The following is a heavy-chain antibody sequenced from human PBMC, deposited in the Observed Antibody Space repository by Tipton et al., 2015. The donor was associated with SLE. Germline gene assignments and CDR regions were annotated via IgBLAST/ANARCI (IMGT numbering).Heavy chain of an antibody. J-gene: IGHJ3*02. CDR3: ARDEATIGAFDI. D-gene: IGHD5-12*01. Sequence: TLSLPCAVSGYSISSCYYWGWIRHPPGKGLGWVGCISHCGRTPYNPSLESRITISVDTSKNQFYLKLSSVTAADTALYYCARDEATIGAFDIWGQGTMVTVSS. CDR2: ISHCGRT. CDR1: GYSISSCYY. V-gene: IGHV4-38-2*02.